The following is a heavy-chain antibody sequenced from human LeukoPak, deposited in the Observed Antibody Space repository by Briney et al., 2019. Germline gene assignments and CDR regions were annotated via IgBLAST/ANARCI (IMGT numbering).Heavy chain of an antibody. D-gene: IGHD6-19*01. CDR2: INTDGTVT. J-gene: IGHJ4*02. Sequence: GGSLRLSCAASGFTFGKNWMLWVRQAPGKGLESVSRINTDGTVTTYADSVKGRFTVSRDNADNTMFLQMNSVRDEDTAVYYCATKQWLAPPPDSWGQGTPVTVSS. V-gene: IGHV3-74*01. CDR3: ATKQWLAPPPDS. CDR1: GFTFGKNW.